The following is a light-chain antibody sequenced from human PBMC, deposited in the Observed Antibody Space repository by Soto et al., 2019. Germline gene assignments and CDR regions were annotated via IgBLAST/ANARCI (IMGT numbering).Light chain of an antibody. V-gene: IGLV1-40*01. CDR2: GNT. CDR1: TSNIGAGYD. J-gene: IGLJ1*01. CDR3: QSYDNTLSGPIYV. Sequence: QSVLTQPPSVSGALGQRVTISCTGITSNIGAGYDVHWYQHLPGRAPKLLIYGNTNRPSGVPDRFSGSKPATSASLAITGLQAEDEGVYYCQSYDNTLSGPIYVFGTGTKVTVL.